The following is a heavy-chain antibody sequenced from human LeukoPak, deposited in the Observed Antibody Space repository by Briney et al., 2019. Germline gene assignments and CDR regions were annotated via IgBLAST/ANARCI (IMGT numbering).Heavy chain of an antibody. D-gene: IGHD1-26*01. Sequence: SETLSLTCTVSGGSISSSSYYWGWIRQPPGKRLEWIGSIYYSGSTYYNPSLKSRVTISVDTSKNQFSLKLSSVTAADTAVYYCARHRWELPAYFDYWGQGTLVTVSS. V-gene: IGHV4-39*01. CDR3: ARHRWELPAYFDY. CDR1: GGSISSSSYY. CDR2: IYYSGST. J-gene: IGHJ4*02.